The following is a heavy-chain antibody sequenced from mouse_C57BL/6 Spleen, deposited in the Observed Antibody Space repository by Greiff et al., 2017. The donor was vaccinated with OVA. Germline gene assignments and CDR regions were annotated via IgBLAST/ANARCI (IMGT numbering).Heavy chain of an antibody. D-gene: IGHD2-5*01. J-gene: IGHJ2*01. CDR1: GYSFTGYF. CDR3: AKDSNFPYFDY. CDR2: INPYNGDT. V-gene: IGHV1-20*01. Sequence: EVQLQQSGPELVKPGDSVKISCKASGYSFTGYFMNWVMQSHGKSLEWIGRINPYNGDTFYNQKFKGKATLTVDKSSSTAHMELRSLTSEDSAVYYCAKDSNFPYFDYWGQGTTLTVSS.